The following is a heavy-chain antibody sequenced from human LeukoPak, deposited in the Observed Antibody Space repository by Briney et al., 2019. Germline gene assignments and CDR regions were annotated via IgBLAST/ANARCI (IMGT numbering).Heavy chain of an antibody. CDR1: GFTVSNTY. D-gene: IGHD6-19*01. CDR3: ASGGGYSSAWHSSDY. Sequence: GGSLRLSCAASGFTVSNTYMSWVRQAPGKGLEWVSIIYSDGRTYYADFVKGRFTISRDNSKNTMYLQMNSLRAEDTAVYCCASGGGYSSAWHSSDYWGQGTLVTVSS. J-gene: IGHJ4*02. CDR2: IYSDGRT. V-gene: IGHV3-53*01.